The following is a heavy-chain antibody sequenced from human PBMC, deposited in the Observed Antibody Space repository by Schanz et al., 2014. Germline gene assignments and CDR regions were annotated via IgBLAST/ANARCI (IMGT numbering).Heavy chain of an antibody. D-gene: IGHD3-16*01. Sequence: QVQLQQWGAGLLKPSETLSLTCDVYGGSFSGYFWSWIRQPPGKGLEWIGEINHSGNNYYNPSLKSRVTISVDTSKNQFSLRLSSVTAADTAVYYCARHGGIPYYPMDVWVQGTTVTVSS. CDR3: ARHGGIPYYPMDV. J-gene: IGHJ6*02. CDR1: GGSFSGYF. CDR2: INHSGNN. V-gene: IGHV4-34*02.